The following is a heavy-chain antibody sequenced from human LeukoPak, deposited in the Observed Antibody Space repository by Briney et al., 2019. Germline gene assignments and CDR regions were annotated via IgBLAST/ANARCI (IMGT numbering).Heavy chain of an antibody. CDR3: ARARSGYQDWYFDL. CDR1: GGSISSGDYY. V-gene: IGHV4-30-4*01. J-gene: IGHJ2*01. D-gene: IGHD5-12*01. Sequence: SQTLSLTCTVSGGSISSGDYYWSWIRQPPRKGLEWIGYIYYSGSTYYNPSLKSRLTISVDTSKNQFSLKLTSVTAADTAVYYCARARSGYQDWYFDLWGRGTLVTVSS. CDR2: IYYSGST.